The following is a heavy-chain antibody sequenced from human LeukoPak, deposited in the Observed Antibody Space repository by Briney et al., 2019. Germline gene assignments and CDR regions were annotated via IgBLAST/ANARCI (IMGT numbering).Heavy chain of an antibody. D-gene: IGHD3-10*01. Sequence: AALRDSSEASRGTFSINAISWVRHAPGQGLEWMGDFIPIFGTSSSAEKFRGRVTFTTDEFTSTVYIELSSLRSEDTAVYYCARAGYLVRGIIKPDYVYKYMDVWGKGTTVTVSS. CDR2: FIPIFGTS. CDR3: ARAGYLVRGIIKPDYVYKYMDV. CDR1: RGTFSINA. J-gene: IGHJ6*03. V-gene: IGHV1-69*05.